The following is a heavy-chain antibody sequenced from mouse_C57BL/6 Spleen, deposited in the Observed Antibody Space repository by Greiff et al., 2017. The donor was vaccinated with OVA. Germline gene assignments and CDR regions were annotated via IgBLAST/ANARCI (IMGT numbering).Heavy chain of an antibody. Sequence: VQLQQPGAELVRPGSSVKMSCKASGYTFTSYWMHWVKQRPIQGLEWIGNIDPSDSETHYNQKFKDKATLTVDKSSCTAYMQLSRLTSEDSSVYYCDRDFAYWGQGTLVTVSA. CDR1: GYTFTSYW. J-gene: IGHJ3*01. V-gene: IGHV1-52*01. CDR2: IDPSDSET. CDR3: DRDFAY.